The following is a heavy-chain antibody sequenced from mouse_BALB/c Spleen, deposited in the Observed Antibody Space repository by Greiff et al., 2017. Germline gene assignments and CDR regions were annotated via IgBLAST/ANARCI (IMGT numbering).Heavy chain of an antibody. Sequence: EVKLVESGGGLVQPGGSLRLSCATSGFTFTDYYMSWVRQPPGKALEWLGFIRNKANGYTTEYSASVKGRFTISRDNSQSILYLQMNTLRAEDSATYYCARDYYDYDVGWYFDVWGAGTTVTVSS. D-gene: IGHD2-4*01. CDR1: GFTFTDYY. CDR2: IRNKANGYTT. J-gene: IGHJ1*01. V-gene: IGHV7-3*02. CDR3: ARDYYDYDVGWYFDV.